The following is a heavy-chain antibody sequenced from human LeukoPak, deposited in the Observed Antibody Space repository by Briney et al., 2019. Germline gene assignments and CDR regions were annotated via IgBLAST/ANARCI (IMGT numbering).Heavy chain of an antibody. V-gene: IGHV3-48*03. D-gene: IGHD5-24*01. CDR1: GFTFSSYE. Sequence: PGGSLRLSCAAFGFTFSSYEMNWVRQAPGKGLEWVSYISSGGSTIYYADSVKGRFTISRDNAKNSLYLQMNSLRAEDTAVYYCARVGIATIDYWGQGTLVTVSS. CDR2: ISSGGSTI. J-gene: IGHJ4*02. CDR3: ARVGIATIDY.